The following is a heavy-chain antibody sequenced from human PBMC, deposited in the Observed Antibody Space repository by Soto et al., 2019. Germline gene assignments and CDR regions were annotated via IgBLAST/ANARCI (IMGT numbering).Heavy chain of an antibody. CDR1: GFTFTSSA. V-gene: IGHV1-58*01. Sequence: SVKVSCKASGFTFTSSAVQWVRQARGQRLEWIGWIVVGSGNTNYAQKFQERVTITRDMSINTAYLHWTSLKASDTAIYYCAIQHPQDSSAWYNWGQGTLVTVSS. CDR3: AIQHPQDSSAWYN. D-gene: IGHD6-19*01. J-gene: IGHJ4*02. CDR2: IVVGSGNT.